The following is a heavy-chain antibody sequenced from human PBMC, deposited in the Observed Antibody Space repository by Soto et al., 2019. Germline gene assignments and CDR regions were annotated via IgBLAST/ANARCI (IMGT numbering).Heavy chain of an antibody. Sequence: QVQLVESGGGVVQPGRSLRLSCAASGFTFSNYAIHWVRQAPGKGLEWVAVLSYDGNNIHYADSVKGRFTVSRDNSKNTPFLQLNSLRAEDTALYYCARGPIGDAAMVTNYFDYWGQGTLVTVSS. J-gene: IGHJ4*02. D-gene: IGHD5-18*01. CDR2: LSYDGNNI. V-gene: IGHV3-30-3*01. CDR3: ARGPIGDAAMVTNYFDY. CDR1: GFTFSNYA.